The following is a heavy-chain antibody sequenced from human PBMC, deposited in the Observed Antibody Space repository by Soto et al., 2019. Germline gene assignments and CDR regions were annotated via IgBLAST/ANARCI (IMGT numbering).Heavy chain of an antibody. J-gene: IGHJ6*02. CDR2: MNPNSGNT. CDR1: GYTFTSYD. Sequence: GASVKVSCKASGYTFTSYDINWVRQAIGQGLEWMGWMNPNSGNTGYAQKFQGRVTMTRNTSISTAYMELSSLRSEDTAVYYCARGYYDLRAYQCMDVWGQGTTVTVSS. V-gene: IGHV1-8*01. CDR3: ARGYYDLRAYQCMDV. D-gene: IGHD3-10*02.